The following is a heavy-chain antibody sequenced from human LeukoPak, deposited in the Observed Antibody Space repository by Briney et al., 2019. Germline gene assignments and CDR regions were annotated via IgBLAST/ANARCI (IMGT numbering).Heavy chain of an antibody. V-gene: IGHV4-34*01. CDR1: GGSFSGYY. Sequence: SETLSLTCAVYGGSFSGYYWSWIRQPPGKGLEWLGEINHSGSTNYNPSLKSRVTISVDTSKNQFSLKLSSVTAADTAVYYCARGRKYCSSTSCYRRSAAFAIWGQGTMVTVSS. J-gene: IGHJ3*02. CDR2: INHSGST. CDR3: ARGRKYCSSTSCYRRSAAFAI. D-gene: IGHD2-2*01.